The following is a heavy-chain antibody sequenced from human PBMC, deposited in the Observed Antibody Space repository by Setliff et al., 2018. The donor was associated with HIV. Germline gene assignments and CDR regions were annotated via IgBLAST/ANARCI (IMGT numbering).Heavy chain of an antibody. V-gene: IGHV4-34*01. J-gene: IGHJ6*02. CDR1: GGSFSGYY. CDR3: ARDRGRGSGSPTRKFYYYGMDV. Sequence: PSETLSLTCAVYGGSFSGYYWTWIRQPPGKGLEWIGEINHSGSTNYNPSLESRVIISVDTSKNKFSVTLRSVTTADTAVYYCARDRGRGSGSPTRKFYYYGMDVWGQGTTVTVSS. D-gene: IGHD3-10*01. CDR2: INHSGST.